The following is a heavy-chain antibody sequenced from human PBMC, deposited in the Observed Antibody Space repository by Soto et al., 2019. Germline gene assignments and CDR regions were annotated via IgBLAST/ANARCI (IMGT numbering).Heavy chain of an antibody. CDR3: AKDLLQAYYDYIWGSYRPLSYFDY. D-gene: IGHD3-16*02. J-gene: IGHJ4*02. CDR1: GFTFSSYG. Sequence: GGSLRLSCAASGFTFSSYGMHWVRQAPGKGLEWVAVISYDGSNKYYADSVKGRFTISRDNSKNTLYLQMNSLRAEDTAVYYCAKDLLQAYYDYIWGSYRPLSYFDYWGQGTLVTVSS. V-gene: IGHV3-30*18. CDR2: ISYDGSNK.